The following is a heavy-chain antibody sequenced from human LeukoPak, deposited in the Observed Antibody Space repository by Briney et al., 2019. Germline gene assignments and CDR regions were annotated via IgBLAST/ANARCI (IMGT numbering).Heavy chain of an antibody. D-gene: IGHD6-13*01. CDR3: ARDGIAAAGIVDY. Sequence: SVKVSCKASGGTFSSYAISWVRQAPGQGLEWMGRIIPILGIANYAQKFQGRVTITADKSTSTAYMELSSLRSEDTAVYYCARDGIAAAGIVDYWGQGTLVTVSS. V-gene: IGHV1-69*04. CDR1: GGTFSSYA. CDR2: IIPILGIA. J-gene: IGHJ4*02.